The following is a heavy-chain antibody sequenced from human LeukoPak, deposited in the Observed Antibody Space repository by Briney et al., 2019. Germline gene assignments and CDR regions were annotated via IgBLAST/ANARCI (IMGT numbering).Heavy chain of an antibody. CDR3: AKDKYSGSYNPTAFDY. Sequence: PGRSLGLSCAASGFTFDDYAMHWVRQAPGKGLEWVSGISWNSGSIGYADSVKGRFTISRDNAKNSLYLQMNSLRAEDMALYYCAKDKYSGSYNPTAFDYWGQGTLVTVSS. J-gene: IGHJ4*02. CDR2: ISWNSGSI. V-gene: IGHV3-9*03. D-gene: IGHD1-26*01. CDR1: GFTFDDYA.